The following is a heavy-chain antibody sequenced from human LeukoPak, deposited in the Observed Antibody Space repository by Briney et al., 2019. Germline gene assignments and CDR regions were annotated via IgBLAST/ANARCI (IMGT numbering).Heavy chain of an antibody. CDR2: ISSSSSYI. D-gene: IGHD4-17*01. Sequence: PGGSLRLSCAASGFTFSSYSMNWVRQAPGKGLEWVSSISSSSSYIYYADSVKGRFTISRDNAKNSLYLQMNSLRAEDTAVYYCARANGDYLAWYFDLWGRGTLVTVSS. CDR1: GFTFSSYS. J-gene: IGHJ2*01. CDR3: ARANGDYLAWYFDL. V-gene: IGHV3-21*01.